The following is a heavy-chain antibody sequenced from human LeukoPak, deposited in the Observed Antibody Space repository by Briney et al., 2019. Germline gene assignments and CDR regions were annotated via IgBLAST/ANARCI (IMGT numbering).Heavy chain of an antibody. CDR2: INHSGNT. J-gene: IGHJ4*02. CDR1: GVSFDDYY. V-gene: IGHV4-34*01. D-gene: IGHD4-17*01. Sequence: SETLSLTCAVSGVSFDDYYWAWVRQTPGKGLEWIGEINHSGNTNDSPSLKSRVTLSIDTSRKQFSLNLRSVTVADAGTYYCTRMTTGHDYWGQGTLVTVSS. CDR3: TRMTTGHDY.